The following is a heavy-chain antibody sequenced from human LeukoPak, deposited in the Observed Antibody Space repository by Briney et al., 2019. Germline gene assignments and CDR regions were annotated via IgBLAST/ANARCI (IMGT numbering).Heavy chain of an antibody. CDR2: IWYDGSNK. J-gene: IGHJ4*02. CDR1: GFTFSSYG. CDR3: ARGTGHGFDY. Sequence: QPGRSLTLSCAVSGFTFSSYGMHWVLDAPVKELEWVAVIWYDGSNKYYADSVKGRFTISRDNSKNTLYLQMNSLRAEDTAVYYCARGTGHGFDYWGQGTLVTVSS. V-gene: IGHV3-33*01.